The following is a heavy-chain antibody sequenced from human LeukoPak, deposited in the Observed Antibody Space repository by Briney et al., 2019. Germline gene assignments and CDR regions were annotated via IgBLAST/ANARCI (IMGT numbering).Heavy chain of an antibody. CDR3: ARTPGGHGGDDY. D-gene: IGHD4-17*01. V-gene: IGHV4-34*01. CDR1: GGSFSGYY. Sequence: NPSETLSLTCAVYGGSFSGYYWSWIRQPPGKGLEWIGEINHSGSTNYNPSLKSRVTISVDTSKNQFSLKLSSVTAADTAVYYCARTPGGHGGDDYWGQGTLVTVSS. CDR2: INHSGST. J-gene: IGHJ4*02.